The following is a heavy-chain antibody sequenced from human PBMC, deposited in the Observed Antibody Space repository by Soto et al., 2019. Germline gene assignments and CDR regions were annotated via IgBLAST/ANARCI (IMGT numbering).Heavy chain of an antibody. J-gene: IGHJ6*02. D-gene: IGHD3-3*01. CDR1: GGSFSGYY. CDR2: INHSGST. CDR3: ARAHGITIFGVVIEYYYYGMDV. Sequence: SETLSLTCAVYGGSFSGYYWSWIRQPPGKGLEWIGEINHSGSTNYNPSLKSGVTISVDTSKNQFSLKLSSVTAADTAVYYCARAHGITIFGVVIEYYYYGMDVWGQGTTVTVSS. V-gene: IGHV4-34*01.